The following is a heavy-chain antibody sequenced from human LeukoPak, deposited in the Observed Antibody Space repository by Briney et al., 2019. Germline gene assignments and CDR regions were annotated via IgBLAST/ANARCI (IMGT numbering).Heavy chain of an antibody. Sequence: ASVKVSCKASGGTFTGYYMHWVRQAPGQGLEWMGWINPNSGGTNYAQKFQGRVTMTRDTSISTAYMELSRLRSDDTAVYYCARSPCSGGSCDYYYYMDVWGKGTTVTVSS. D-gene: IGHD2-15*01. J-gene: IGHJ6*03. V-gene: IGHV1-2*02. CDR3: ARSPCSGGSCDYYYYMDV. CDR2: INPNSGGT. CDR1: GGTFTGYY.